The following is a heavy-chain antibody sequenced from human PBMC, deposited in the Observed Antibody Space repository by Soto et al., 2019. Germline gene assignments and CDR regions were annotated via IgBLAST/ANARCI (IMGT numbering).Heavy chain of an antibody. J-gene: IGHJ4*02. V-gene: IGHV1-69*06. CDR2: IIPLYGTV. CDR3: ARVRVIRGVIPSHFGL. Sequence: QDHLAQSGAGVKKPGSSVTVSCKASGGTFNSYGISWVRQALGQGLDWMGVIIPLYGTVNYAQKFQGRVSITADKSTSTAYMDLSSLRSDDTAVYYCARVRVIRGVIPSHFGLWGQGTLVTVSS. CDR1: GGTFNSYG. D-gene: IGHD3-10*01.